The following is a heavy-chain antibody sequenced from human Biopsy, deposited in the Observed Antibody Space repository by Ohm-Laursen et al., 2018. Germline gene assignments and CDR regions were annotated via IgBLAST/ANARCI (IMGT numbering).Heavy chain of an antibody. CDR1: GFTFSIYW. D-gene: IGHD3-22*01. CDR3: TKNTQWEGSGYLDAFHI. CDR2: IRWSSDSI. V-gene: IGHV3-9*01. J-gene: IGHJ3*02. Sequence: SLRLSCAAFGFTFSIYWMHWVRQGPGKGLEWVAGIRWSSDSITYAKSVTGRFTISRDNGENSLYLQMNSLRPEDTALYYCTKNTQWEGSGYLDAFHIWGHGAMVTVSS.